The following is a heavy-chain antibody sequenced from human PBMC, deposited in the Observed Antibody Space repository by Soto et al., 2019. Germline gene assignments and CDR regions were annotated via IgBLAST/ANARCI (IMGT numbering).Heavy chain of an antibody. V-gene: IGHV3-30*18. CDR3: AKSLRRSKTYVEMATIRSGFDC. D-gene: IGHD5-12*01. J-gene: IGHJ4*02. Sequence: GGSLRLSCAASGFTFSSYGMHWVRQAPGKGLEWVAVISYDGSNKYYADSVKGRFTISRDNSKNTLYLQMNSLRAEDTAVYYCAKSLRRSKTYVEMATIRSGFDCWGQGTLVTVSS. CDR1: GFTFSSYG. CDR2: ISYDGSNK.